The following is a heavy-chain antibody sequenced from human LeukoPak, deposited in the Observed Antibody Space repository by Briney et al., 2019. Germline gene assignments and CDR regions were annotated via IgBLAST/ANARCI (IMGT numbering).Heavy chain of an antibody. V-gene: IGHV3-23*01. CDR3: AKARYTIFGVVIPFDY. J-gene: IGHJ4*02. CDR1: GLTFSSYA. D-gene: IGHD3-3*01. CDR2: VSGSGGST. Sequence: GGSLRLSCAASGLTFSSYAMSWVRQFPGKGLEWVSAVSGSGGSTYYADSVKGRFTISRDNSKNTLHLQMNSLRAEDTAVYYCAKARYTIFGVVIPFDYWGQGTLVTVSS.